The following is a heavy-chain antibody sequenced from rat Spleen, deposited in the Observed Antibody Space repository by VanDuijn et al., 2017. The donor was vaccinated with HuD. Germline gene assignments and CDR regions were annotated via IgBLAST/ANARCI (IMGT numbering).Heavy chain of an antibody. Sequence: EVQLVESGGGLVQPGRSLKLSCAASGFTFINYDMAWVRQAPTKGLDWVASISPSGGSTYYRDSVKGRFTVSRDNAKSTLYLQMDSLRSEDTATYYCARHATTVGDWFAYWGQGTLVTVSS. CDR1: GFTFINYD. CDR3: ARHATTVGDWFAY. CDR2: ISPSGGST. V-gene: IGHV5-25*01. J-gene: IGHJ3*01. D-gene: IGHD1-8*01.